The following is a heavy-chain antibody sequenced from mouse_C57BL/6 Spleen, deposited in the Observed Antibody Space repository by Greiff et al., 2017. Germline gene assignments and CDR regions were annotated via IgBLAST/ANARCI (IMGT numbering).Heavy chain of an antibody. V-gene: IGHV1-52*01. D-gene: IGHD2-2*01. CDR1: GYTFTSYW. Sequence: QVQLQQPGAELVRPGSSVKLSCKASGYTFTSYWMHWVKQRPIQGLEWIGNIDPSDSETHYNQKFKDKATLTVDKSSSTAYMQLSSLTSEDSAVCYSARFGYGYAMWYWGQGTSVTVSS. CDR3: ARFGYGYAMWY. CDR2: IDPSDSET. J-gene: IGHJ4*01.